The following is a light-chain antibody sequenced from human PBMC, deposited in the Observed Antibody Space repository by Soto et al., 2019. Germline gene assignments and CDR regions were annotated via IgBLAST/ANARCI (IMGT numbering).Light chain of an antibody. CDR1: QDINNF. V-gene: IGKV1-16*02. J-gene: IGKJ4*01. Sequence: DIQMTQSPSSLSASVGDRVTITCRASQDINNFLAWFQQKPGKAPKSLIYLASSLRSGVPSKFSGSGSGTDFTLTISSLQPEDFATYYCQHYNSYPPTFGGGTKVEIK. CDR2: LAS. CDR3: QHYNSYPPT.